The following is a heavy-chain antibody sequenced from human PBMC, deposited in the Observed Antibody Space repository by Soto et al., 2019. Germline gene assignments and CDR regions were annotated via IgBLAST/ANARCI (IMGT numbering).Heavy chain of an antibody. Sequence: QVQLVESGGGLVKPGGSLRLSFAASGLTFSDCYMNWIRQAPGKGLEWVSYISSSGSSINYAGSVKGRFTISRDNAKISLYLQMNSLRAEDTAMYYCARVRFGEWGYAMDVWGQGTTVTVSS. CDR3: ARVRFGEWGYAMDV. CDR1: GLTFSDCY. CDR2: ISSSGSSI. D-gene: IGHD3-10*01. V-gene: IGHV3-11*01. J-gene: IGHJ6*02.